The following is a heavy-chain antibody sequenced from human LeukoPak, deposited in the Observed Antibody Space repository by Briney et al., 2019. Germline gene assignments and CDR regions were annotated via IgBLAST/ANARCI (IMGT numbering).Heavy chain of an antibody. J-gene: IGHJ4*02. CDR2: INRDGSVK. V-gene: IGHV3-7*01. CDR1: GFTFSDYW. D-gene: IGHD3-3*02. CDR3: ATGSGFSSFDY. Sequence: SGGSLRLSCAVSGFTFSDYWVTWVRQTPGKGLEFVANINRDGSVKNYVDSVKGRFTISRDNAKNSLYLQMTSLRVDDTAIYYCATGSGFSSFDYWGQGTLVTVSS.